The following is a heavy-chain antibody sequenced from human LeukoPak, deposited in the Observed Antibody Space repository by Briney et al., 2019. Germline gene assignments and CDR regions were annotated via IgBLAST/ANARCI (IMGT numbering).Heavy chain of an antibody. J-gene: IGHJ4*02. Sequence: GRSLRLSRAASGLTLSSYWMSWVRHAPGKGLEWVANINQDGSEKYCVDSVGGRFAISRANAKNTLYLHKKSVRCEHTAVYYCAREGDGPLDFWGQGTLVTVSS. D-gene: IGHD4-17*01. CDR1: GLTLSSYW. CDR3: AREGDGPLDF. V-gene: IGHV3-7*01. CDR2: INQDGSEK.